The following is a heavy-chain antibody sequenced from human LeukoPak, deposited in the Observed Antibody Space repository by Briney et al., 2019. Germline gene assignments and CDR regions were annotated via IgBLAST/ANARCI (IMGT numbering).Heavy chain of an antibody. CDR3: LPDWFDP. J-gene: IGHJ5*02. V-gene: IGHV3-30*04. Sequence: GGSLRLSCAASGFTFSTYAMHWVRHTPGKGLECVAFISYDGSNKHYADSVKGRFTISRDNSKNTLYLQMNSLRAEDTAVYYCLPDWFDPWGQGTLVTASS. CDR1: GFTFSTYA. CDR2: ISYDGSNK.